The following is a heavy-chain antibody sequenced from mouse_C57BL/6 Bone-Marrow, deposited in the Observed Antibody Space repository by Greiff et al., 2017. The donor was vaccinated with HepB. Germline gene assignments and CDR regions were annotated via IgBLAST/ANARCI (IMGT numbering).Heavy chain of an antibody. CDR3: ARRNYDEYFDV. CDR1: GFTFSDYY. D-gene: IGHD2-4*01. J-gene: IGHJ1*03. V-gene: IGHV5-12*01. Sequence: EVKLQESGGGLVQPGGSLKLSCAASGFTFSDYYMYWVRQTPEKRLEWVAYISNGGGSTYYPETVKGRFTISIDNANNTLYMQMSRLKSEDTAMYYCARRNYDEYFDVWGTGTTVTVSS. CDR2: ISNGGGST.